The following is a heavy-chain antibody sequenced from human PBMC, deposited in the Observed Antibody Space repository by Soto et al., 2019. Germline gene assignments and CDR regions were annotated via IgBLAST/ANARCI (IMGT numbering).Heavy chain of an antibody. J-gene: IGHJ4*02. D-gene: IGHD3-9*01. CDR1: GGSISSFY. V-gene: IGHV4-4*07. CDR2: IYSGGRN. Sequence: SETLSLTCTVSGGSISSFYWSWIRQPAGKGLEWIGRIYSGGRNNYNPSLKSRVTMSVDTSKNQFSLRLSSVTAADTAMYYCARASQCKSYFDCFAWLDYWGQGTLVTVSS. CDR3: ARASQCKSYFDCFAWLDY.